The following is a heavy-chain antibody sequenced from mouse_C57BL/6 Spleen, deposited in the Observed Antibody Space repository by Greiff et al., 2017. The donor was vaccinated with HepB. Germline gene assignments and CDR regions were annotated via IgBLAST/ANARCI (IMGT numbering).Heavy chain of an antibody. CDR2: INPRSGYN. V-gene: IGHV1-7*01. D-gene: IGHD1-1*01. Sequence: VQLQQSGAELAKPGASVKLSCKASGYTFTSYWMHWVNQRPGQGLEWIGYINPRSGYNKYNQKVKDKATLTADKTSSTAYMQLSSLTYEDSAFYYCARSVVECYFDYWGQGTTLTVSS. J-gene: IGHJ2*01. CDR1: GYTFTSYW. CDR3: ARSVVECYFDY.